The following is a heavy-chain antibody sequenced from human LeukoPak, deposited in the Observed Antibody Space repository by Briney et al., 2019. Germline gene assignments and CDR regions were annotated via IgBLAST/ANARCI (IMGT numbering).Heavy chain of an antibody. J-gene: IGHJ4*02. CDR3: ARLGGYYFDY. CDR1: GGSINSYY. D-gene: IGHD3-22*01. V-gene: IGHV4-59*01. Sequence: SETLSLTCTVSGGSINSYYWSWIRQPPGKGLEWIGYVYYSGSTNYNPSLKSRVTISVGTSKNQFPLKLTSVTAADTAVYYCARLGGYYFDYWGQGALVAVSS. CDR2: VYYSGST.